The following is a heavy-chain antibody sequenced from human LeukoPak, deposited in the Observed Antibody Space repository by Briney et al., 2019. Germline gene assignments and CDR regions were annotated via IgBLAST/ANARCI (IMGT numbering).Heavy chain of an antibody. V-gene: IGHV3-23*01. CDR1: GFTFSSYS. CDR2: ISGGGDSS. J-gene: IGHJ4*02. D-gene: IGHD3-10*01. Sequence: PGGSLRLSCAASGFTFSSYSMNWVRQAPGKGLEWVSAISGGGDSSYYADSVKGRFTISRDRSKSTLYLQMNSLRAEDTAVYYCAKVRVVRGVMAPLDYWGQGTLVTVSS. CDR3: AKVRVVRGVMAPLDY.